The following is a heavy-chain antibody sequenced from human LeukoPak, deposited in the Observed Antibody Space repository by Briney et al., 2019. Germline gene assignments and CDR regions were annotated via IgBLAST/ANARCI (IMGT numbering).Heavy chain of an antibody. Sequence: PGRSLRLSCAASGFTFSSYAMHWVRQAPGKGLEWVAVISYDGSNKYYADSVKGRFTISRDNSKNTLYLQMNSLRVEDTAVYYCARVTPTIFGVVRYFDYWGQGTLVTVSS. CDR3: ARVTPTIFGVVRYFDY. CDR2: ISYDGSNK. CDR1: GFTFSSYA. D-gene: IGHD3-3*01. V-gene: IGHV3-30-3*01. J-gene: IGHJ4*02.